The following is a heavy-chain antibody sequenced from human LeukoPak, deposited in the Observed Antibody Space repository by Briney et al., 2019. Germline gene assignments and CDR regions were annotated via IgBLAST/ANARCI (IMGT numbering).Heavy chain of an antibody. V-gene: IGHV4-31*03. Sequence: SETLSLTCTVSGGSISSGGYYWSWIRQHPGEVLEWIGYIHYSGSTYYNPSLKSRVTISLDTSKNQFSLRLSSVTAADTAVYYCARMSDNYYGSGTYYNIVGFDYWGQGTLVTVSS. D-gene: IGHD3-10*01. CDR3: ARMSDNYYGSGTYYNIVGFDY. J-gene: IGHJ4*02. CDR1: GGSISSGGYY. CDR2: IHYSGST.